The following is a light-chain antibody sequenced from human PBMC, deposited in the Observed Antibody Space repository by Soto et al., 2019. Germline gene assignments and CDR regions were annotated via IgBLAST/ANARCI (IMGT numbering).Light chain of an antibody. J-gene: IGLJ2*01. CDR3: AAWNDSMHGVV. CDR2: TTN. V-gene: IGLV1-44*01. Sequence: QSVLTQPPSASGTPGQRVTISCSGSRSNIGSKTLNWYQQVPGSAPKLLIYTTNQRPSGVPDRFSASKSGTSASLAISGLQSEDEADYYCAAWNDSMHGVVFGGGTKLTVL. CDR1: RSNIGSKT.